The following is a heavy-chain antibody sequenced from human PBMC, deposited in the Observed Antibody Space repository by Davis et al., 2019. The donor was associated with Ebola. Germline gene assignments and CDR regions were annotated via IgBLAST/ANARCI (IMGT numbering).Heavy chain of an antibody. J-gene: IGHJ4*02. Sequence: PGGSLRLPCAASGFTFSSYSMHWVRQAPGKGLEWVAVISYDGSNKYYADSVKGRFTISRDNAKNTLYLKMNSLRAEDTAVYYCARTRTYYDSSGYPYYFDYWGQGTLVTVSS. D-gene: IGHD3-22*01. CDR2: ISYDGSNK. CDR1: GFTFSSYS. V-gene: IGHV3-30*03. CDR3: ARTRTYYDSSGYPYYFDY.